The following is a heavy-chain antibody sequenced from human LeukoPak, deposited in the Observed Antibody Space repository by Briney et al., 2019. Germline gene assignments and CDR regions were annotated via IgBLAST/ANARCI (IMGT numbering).Heavy chain of an antibody. CDR2: INPKSGGT. D-gene: IGHD2/OR15-2a*01. Sequence: GASVKVSCKGSGYRFDNYYLHWVRQAPGQGLEWMGWINPKSGGTNYAQNFQGRVTMTRDTSSTTVYMELTRLRSDDTAVYYCARPLGSLKEYWWFDPWGQGTLVTVSS. J-gene: IGHJ5*02. CDR3: ARPLGSLKEYWWFDP. V-gene: IGHV1-2*02. CDR1: GYRFDNYY.